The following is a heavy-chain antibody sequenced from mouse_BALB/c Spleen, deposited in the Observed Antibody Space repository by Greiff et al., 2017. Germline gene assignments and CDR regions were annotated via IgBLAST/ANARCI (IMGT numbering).Heavy chain of an antibody. J-gene: IGHJ3*01. CDR3: ARDPDGYYSGAWFAY. CDR2: ISDGGSYT. Sequence: EVQLVESGGGLVKPGGSLKLSCAASGFTFSDYYMSWVRQTPEKRLEWVATISDGGSYTYYPDSVKGRFTISRDNAKNNLYLQMSSLKSEDTAMYYCARDPDGYYSGAWFAYWGQGTRVTVSA. D-gene: IGHD2-3*01. CDR1: GFTFSDYY. V-gene: IGHV5-4*02.